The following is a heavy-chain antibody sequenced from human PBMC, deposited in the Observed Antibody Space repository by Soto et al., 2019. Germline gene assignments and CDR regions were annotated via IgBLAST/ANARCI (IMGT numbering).Heavy chain of an antibody. CDR3: ARAGWNCSGGSCYLVIRY. V-gene: IGHV4-59*08. D-gene: IGHD2-15*01. CDR2: IYYSGST. J-gene: IGHJ4*02. Sequence: PSETLSLTCTVSGGSISSYYWSWIRQPPGKGLEWIGCIYYSGSTNYNPSLKSRVTISVDTSKNQFSLKLSSVTAADTAVFYCARAGWNCSGGSCYLVIRYWGQGTLVTVSS. CDR1: GGSISSYY.